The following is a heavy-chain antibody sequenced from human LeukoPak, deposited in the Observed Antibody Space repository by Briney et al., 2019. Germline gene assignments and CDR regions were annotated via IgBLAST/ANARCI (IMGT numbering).Heavy chain of an antibody. V-gene: IGHV4-39*01. J-gene: IGHJ4*02. CDR3: ARQYEDVDTAMVRDY. D-gene: IGHD5-18*01. CDR1: GGSISSSSYY. CDR2: IYYSGST. Sequence: PSETLSLTCTVSGGSISSSSYYWGWIRQPPGKGLEWIGSIYYSGSTYYNPSLKSRVTISVDTSKNQFSLKLSSVTAADTAVYYCARQYEDVDTAMVRDYWGQGTLVTVSS.